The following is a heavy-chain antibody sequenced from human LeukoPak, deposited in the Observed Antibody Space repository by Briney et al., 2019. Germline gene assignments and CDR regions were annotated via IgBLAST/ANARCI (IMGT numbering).Heavy chain of an antibody. J-gene: IGHJ3*02. V-gene: IGHV3-7*01. D-gene: IGHD3-3*01. CDR3: AKDAFSYNGVFDPSDI. Sequence: GGSLRLSCAAPGFSFSRYWMSWVRQAPGKGLEWVANIKEDGSEKYYVDSVKGRFTISRDNAKNSLDLQMNSLRAEDTAVYYCAKDAFSYNGVFDPSDIWGQGTMVTVSS. CDR2: IKEDGSEK. CDR1: GFSFSRYW.